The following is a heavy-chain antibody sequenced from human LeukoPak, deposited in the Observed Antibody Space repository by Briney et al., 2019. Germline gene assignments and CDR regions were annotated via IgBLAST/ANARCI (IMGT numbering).Heavy chain of an antibody. J-gene: IGHJ4*02. CDR1: GFTFSSYG. CDR2: ISYDGSNK. V-gene: IGHV3-30*18. D-gene: IGHD4-17*01. CDR3: AKAHYGDFDY. Sequence: GGSLRLSCAASGFTFSSYGMHWVRQAPGKGLEWVAVISYDGSNKYYADSVKGRFTISRDNSKNTLYLQMNSLSAEDTAVYYCAKAHYGDFDYWGQGTLVTVSS.